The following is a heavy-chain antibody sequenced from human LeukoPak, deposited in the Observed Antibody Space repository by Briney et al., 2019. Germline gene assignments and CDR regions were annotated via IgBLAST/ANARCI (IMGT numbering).Heavy chain of an antibody. D-gene: IGHD2-15*01. CDR1: GYTFTGYY. Sequence: ASVKVSCKASGYTFTGYYMHWVRQAPGQGLEWMGWINPNSGGTNYAQKFQGRVTMTRDTSISTAYMELSRLRSDDTAVYYCARYSYNRKGFDIWGQGTRVTVSS. CDR2: INPNSGGT. V-gene: IGHV1-2*02. J-gene: IGHJ3*02. CDR3: ARYSYNRKGFDI.